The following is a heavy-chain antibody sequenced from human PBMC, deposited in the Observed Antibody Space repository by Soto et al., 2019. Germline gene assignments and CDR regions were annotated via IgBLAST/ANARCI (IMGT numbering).Heavy chain of an antibody. J-gene: IGHJ6*02. Sequence: GGSLRLSCAVSEFTFSNYWMSWVRQPPGKGLEWVANIKQEGSEKFHLDSVKGRFTISRDNAKNSLYLQMNSLRAEDTAVYYCTRGTELRYCTSTSCPGIDVWGQGTTVTVSS. D-gene: IGHD2-2*01. V-gene: IGHV3-7*03. CDR1: EFTFSNYW. CDR2: IKQEGSEK. CDR3: TRGTELRYCTSTSCPGIDV.